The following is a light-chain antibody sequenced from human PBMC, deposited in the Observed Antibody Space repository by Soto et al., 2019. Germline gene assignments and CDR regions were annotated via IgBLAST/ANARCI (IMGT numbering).Light chain of an antibody. CDR1: SNDVGGYNY. Sequence: QSLLKQPASVSGSTGQWIAIPCTGNSNDVGGYNYVSWYQHHPGKAPKLMIYDVSNRPSGVSNRFSGSKSGNTASLTISGLQAEDEADYYCSSYTSSSTYVFGTGTKVTVL. V-gene: IGLV2-14*03. CDR3: SSYTSSSTYV. CDR2: DVS. J-gene: IGLJ1*01.